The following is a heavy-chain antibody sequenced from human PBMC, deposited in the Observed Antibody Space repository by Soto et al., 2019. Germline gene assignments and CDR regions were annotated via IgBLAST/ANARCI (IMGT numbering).Heavy chain of an antibody. CDR3: ARDVDNSSPYYFDY. J-gene: IGHJ4*02. V-gene: IGHV1-18*01. D-gene: IGHD6-19*01. CDR2: ISAYNGNT. CDR1: GYIFSRYG. Sequence: GASVKVSCKASGYIFSRYGITWVRQAPGQGLEWMGWISAYNGNTNYAHNLQGRVTMTTDTSTNTAYMELRSLRSDDTAVYYCARDVDNSSPYYFDYWGQRTLVTVSS.